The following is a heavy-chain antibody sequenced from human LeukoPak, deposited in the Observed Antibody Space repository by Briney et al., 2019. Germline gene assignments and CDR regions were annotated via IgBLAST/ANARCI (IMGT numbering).Heavy chain of an antibody. CDR2: ISGSDGST. Sequence: GGSLRLSCAAFGFPFSSYAISWVRQAPGKGLEWVSAISGSDGSTYYADSVKGRFTISRDNSKNTPYLQMNSLRADDTAVYYCAKGEEPNYYYYYMDVWGKGTTVTVSS. CDR3: AKGEEPNYYYYYMDV. D-gene: IGHD1-26*01. J-gene: IGHJ6*03. CDR1: GFPFSSYA. V-gene: IGHV3-23*01.